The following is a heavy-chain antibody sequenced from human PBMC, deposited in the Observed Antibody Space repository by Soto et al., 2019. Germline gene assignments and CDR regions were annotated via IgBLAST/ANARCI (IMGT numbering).Heavy chain of an antibody. CDR3: AKNRY. J-gene: IGHJ4*02. CDR2: ISYDGSNK. CDR1: GFTFSSYA. Sequence: QVQLVESGGGVVQPGRSLRLSCAASGFTFSSYAMHWVRQAPGKGLEWVAVISYDGSNKYYADSVKGRFTISRDNSKNTLYLQMNRLRAEDTAVYYCAKNRYWGQGTLVTVSS. V-gene: IGHV3-30-3*02.